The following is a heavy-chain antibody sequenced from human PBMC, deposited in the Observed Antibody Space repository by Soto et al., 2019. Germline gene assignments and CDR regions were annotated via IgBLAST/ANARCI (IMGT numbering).Heavy chain of an antibody. V-gene: IGHV1-18*01. D-gene: IGHD3-22*01. CDR3: ARASYYDSSGYSYYYYGMDV. Sequence: QVQLVQSGAEVKKPGASVKVSCKASGYTFTSYGISWVRQAPGQGLEWMGWISAYNGNTNYAQKLQGRVTMTTDTSTSTAYMEVRSLRSDDTAVYYCARASYYDSSGYSYYYYGMDVWGQGTTVTVSS. J-gene: IGHJ6*02. CDR1: GYTFTSYG. CDR2: ISAYNGNT.